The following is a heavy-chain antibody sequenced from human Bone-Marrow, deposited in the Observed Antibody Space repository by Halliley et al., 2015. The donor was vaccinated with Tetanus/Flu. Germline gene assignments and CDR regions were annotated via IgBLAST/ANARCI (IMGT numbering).Heavy chain of an antibody. CDR1: GASISSYY. V-gene: IGHV4-59*01. D-gene: IGHD6-13*01. CDR2: MYYSGVT. Sequence: TLSLTCTVSGASISSYYWGWIRQPPGKGLEWIGYMYYSGVTKYSPSLKSRITISADTSENQFSLRLTSVTAADTAVYFCARAQHGIIPAPGPWGRGTLVTVSS. CDR3: ARAQHGIIPAPGP. J-gene: IGHJ5*02.